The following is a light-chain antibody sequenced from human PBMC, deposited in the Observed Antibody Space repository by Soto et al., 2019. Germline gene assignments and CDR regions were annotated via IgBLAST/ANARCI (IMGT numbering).Light chain of an antibody. CDR2: LGS. CDR1: HSLLHSNGNTY. CDR3: MQALQTPWT. J-gene: IGKJ1*01. V-gene: IGKV2-28*01. Sequence: DIVMTQSPLSLPVILGEPASISCRSSHSLLHSNGNTYLDWYLQKPGQSPQPLIYLGSNRASGVPDRFSGSGSGTDFTLKISRVEAEDVGVYYCMQALQTPWTFGQGTKVDIK.